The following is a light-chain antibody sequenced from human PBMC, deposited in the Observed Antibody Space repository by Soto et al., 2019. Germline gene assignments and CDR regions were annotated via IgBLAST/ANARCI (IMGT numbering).Light chain of an antibody. J-gene: IGLJ2*01. CDR1: SSDVGGYKY. V-gene: IGLV2-14*01. CDR2: EVS. Sequence: QSALTQPASVSGSPGQSITISCTGTSSDVGGYKYVSWYQQHPGKVPKLMIYEVSNRPSGVSYRFSASKSGNTATLTISGLQAEDEADYYCSSYTSRTTRVVFGGGTKLTVL. CDR3: SSYTSRTTRVV.